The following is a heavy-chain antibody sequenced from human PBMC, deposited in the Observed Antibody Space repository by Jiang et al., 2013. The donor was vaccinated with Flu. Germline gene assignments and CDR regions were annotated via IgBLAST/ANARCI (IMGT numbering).Heavy chain of an antibody. CDR1: GDSVSSNSAA. CDR2: TYYRSKWYN. D-gene: IGHD6-25*01. J-gene: IGHJ3*02. V-gene: IGHV6-1*01. CDR3: AYAATRKNTDWPVNAFDI. Sequence: SQTLSLTCAISGDSVSSNSAAWNWIRQSPSRGLEWLGRTYYRSKWYNDYAVSVKSRITINPDTSKNQFSLQLNSVTPEDTAVYYCAYAATRKNTDWPVNAFDIWGQGTMVTVSS.